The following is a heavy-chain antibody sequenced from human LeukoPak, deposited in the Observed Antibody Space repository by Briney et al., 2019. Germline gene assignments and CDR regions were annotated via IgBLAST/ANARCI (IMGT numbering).Heavy chain of an antibody. V-gene: IGHV4-59*12. CDR1: GGSISSYY. J-gene: IGHJ4*02. D-gene: IGHD3-22*01. CDR3: ARPRAYFYDSSGYYSH. Sequence: SETLSLTCTVSGGSISSYYWSWIRQPPGKGLEWIGYIYYSGSTNYNPSLKSRVTISVDTSKNQFSLKLSSVTAADTAVYYCARPRAYFYDSSGYYSHWGQGTLVTVSS. CDR2: IYYSGST.